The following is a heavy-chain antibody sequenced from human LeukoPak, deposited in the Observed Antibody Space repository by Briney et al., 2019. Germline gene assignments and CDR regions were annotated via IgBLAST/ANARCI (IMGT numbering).Heavy chain of an antibody. Sequence: GGSLRLSCAASGFTVSSNYMSWVRQAPGKGLEWVSVIYSGGSTYYADSVKGRFTISRDNSKNTLYLQMNSLRAEDTAVYYCAREGPSEAAGRRYYFDYWGQGTLVTVSS. CDR2: IYSGGST. CDR1: GFTVSSNY. CDR3: AREGPSEAAGRRYYFDY. V-gene: IGHV3-53*01. J-gene: IGHJ4*02. D-gene: IGHD6-13*01.